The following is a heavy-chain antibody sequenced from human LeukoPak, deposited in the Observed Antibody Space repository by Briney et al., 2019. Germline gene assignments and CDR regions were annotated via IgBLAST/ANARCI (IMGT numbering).Heavy chain of an antibody. CDR2: IYSGGST. D-gene: IGHD3-3*01. CDR1: GFTVSSMY. CDR3: ARGMRDFWSGYHYYYGMDV. V-gene: IGHV3-66*01. J-gene: IGHJ6*02. Sequence: PGGPLRLSCAASGFTVSSMYMIWGRQAPGKALEWVSVIYSGGSTYYADSVKGRFTISRDNSKNTLYLQMNSLRAEDTAVYYCARGMRDFWSGYHYYYGMDVWGQGTTVTVSS.